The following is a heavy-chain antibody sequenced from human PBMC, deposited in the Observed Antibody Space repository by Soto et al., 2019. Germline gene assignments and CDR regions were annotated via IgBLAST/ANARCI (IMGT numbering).Heavy chain of an antibody. CDR3: ARSSSTTSFDY. V-gene: IGHV5-51*01. J-gene: IGHJ4*02. D-gene: IGHD2-2*01. CDR2: IYPGDSDT. Sequence: PGESLKISCKGSGYSFTTYWIGWVRQMPGKGLEWMGIIYPGDSDTKYSPSFQGQVTVSADTSISTAYLQWSSLKASDTAMYYCARSSSTTSFDYWGQGPLVTVSS. CDR1: GYSFTTYW.